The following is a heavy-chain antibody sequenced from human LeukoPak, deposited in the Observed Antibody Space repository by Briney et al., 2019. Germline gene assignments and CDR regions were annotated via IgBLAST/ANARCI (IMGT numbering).Heavy chain of an antibody. J-gene: IGHJ4*02. D-gene: IGHD4-17*01. Sequence: GESLKISCKASGYKFTNYWIGWVRQMPGKGLEWMTIIYPGDSETRYSPSFQGQVTISADKSIGTMYLQWSSLKASDTAMYYCERALRTGQGDYVPVLWGQGTLLIDSS. CDR2: IYPGDSET. CDR3: ERALRTGQGDYVPVL. V-gene: IGHV5-51*01. CDR1: GYKFTNYW.